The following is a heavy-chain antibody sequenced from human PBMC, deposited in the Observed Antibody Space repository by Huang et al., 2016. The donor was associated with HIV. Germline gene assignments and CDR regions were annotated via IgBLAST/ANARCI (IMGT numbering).Heavy chain of an antibody. CDR3: VISHPWVGTS. CDR2: FDYSGST. J-gene: IGHJ4*02. V-gene: IGHV4-39*01. CDR1: GGSTGSNLYY. D-gene: IGHD1-26*01. Sequence: QEQSRQSGPRLVKPSETLSLTCTMSGGSTGSNLYYWGWIRQTPGKGLEWIGSFDYSGSTPYNPSREGRVNILVDTSRNQFTLRLNSVTAADTAIYYCVISHPWVGTSWGRGIPVTVSS.